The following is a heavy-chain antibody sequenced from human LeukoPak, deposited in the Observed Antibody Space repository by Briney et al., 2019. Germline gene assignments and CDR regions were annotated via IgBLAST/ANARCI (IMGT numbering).Heavy chain of an antibody. D-gene: IGHD3-3*01. V-gene: IGHV3-7*01. CDR2: IKQDGSEK. CDR1: GFTFSSYA. Sequence: PGGSLRLSCAASGFTFSSYAMSWVRQAPGKGLEWVANIKQDGSEKYYVDSVKGRFTISRDNAKNSLYLQMNSLRAEDTAVYYCARDRDFWSGYLDAFDIWGQGTMVTVSS. CDR3: ARDRDFWSGYLDAFDI. J-gene: IGHJ3*02.